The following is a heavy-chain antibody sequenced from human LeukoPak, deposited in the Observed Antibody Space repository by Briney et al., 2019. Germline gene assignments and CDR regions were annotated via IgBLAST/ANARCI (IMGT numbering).Heavy chain of an antibody. J-gene: IGHJ3*02. CDR3: TPYYSDAFDI. CDR2: ISSSSSTI. V-gene: IGHV3-48*01. D-gene: IGHD3-10*01. CDR1: RFTVSSNY. Sequence: GSLRLSCAASRFTVSSNYMTWVRQAPGKGLEWVSYISSSSSTIYYADSVKGRFTISRDNSKNTLYLQMNSLRAEDTAVYYCTPYYSDAFDIWGQGTMVTVSS.